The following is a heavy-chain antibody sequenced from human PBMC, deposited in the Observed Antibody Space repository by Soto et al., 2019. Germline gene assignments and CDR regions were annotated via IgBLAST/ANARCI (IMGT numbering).Heavy chain of an antibody. V-gene: IGHV4-31*03. J-gene: IGHJ4*02. Sequence: QVQLQESGPGLVKPSQTLSLTCTVSGGSISSGGYYWCWIRQHPGKGLEWIGYSYYSGSTYYNPSLKSRVTISVDTSKNQFSVKLSSVIAVDTAVDYGAWSQFYYYSSGYYHYWGQGPLVSVSS. CDR1: GGSISSGGYY. CDR3: AWSQFYYYSSGYYHY. CDR2: SYYSGST. D-gene: IGHD3-22*01.